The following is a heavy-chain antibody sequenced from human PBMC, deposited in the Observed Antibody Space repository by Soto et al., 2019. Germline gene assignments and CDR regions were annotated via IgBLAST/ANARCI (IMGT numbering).Heavy chain of an antibody. CDR2: IYWDDDK. V-gene: IGHV2-5*02. CDR1: GFSLSTSGVG. Sequence: QITLKESGPTLVKPTQTLTLTCTFSGFSLSTSGVGVGWIRQPPGKALEWLALIYWDDDKRYSPSLKSRLTITKDTSKNQVVLTMTNMDPVDTATYYCAHRDAALWFGEFPQNWFDPWGQGTLVTVSS. D-gene: IGHD3-10*01. J-gene: IGHJ5*02. CDR3: AHRDAALWFGEFPQNWFDP.